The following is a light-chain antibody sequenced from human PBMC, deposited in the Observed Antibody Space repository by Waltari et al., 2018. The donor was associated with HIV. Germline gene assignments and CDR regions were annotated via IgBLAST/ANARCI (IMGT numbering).Light chain of an antibody. CDR1: RSNIGASYD. CDR2: GNN. CDR3: QSYDSNLSGLV. V-gene: IGLV1-40*01. J-gene: IGLJ2*01. Sequence: HSVLTQPPSVSGAPGPKVTISCTGSRSNIGASYDVHWYQQVPGTAPRLLIHGNNYRPSGVPDRFSASRSGTSASLAITGLQADDEADYYCQSYDSNLSGLVFGGGTKLTVL.